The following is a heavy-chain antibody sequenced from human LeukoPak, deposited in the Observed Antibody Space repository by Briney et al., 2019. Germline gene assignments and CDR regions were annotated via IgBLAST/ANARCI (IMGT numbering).Heavy chain of an antibody. CDR1: GFTFSSYS. CDR2: ISSSSYI. D-gene: IGHD3-22*01. V-gene: IGHV3-21*01. Sequence: GRSLRLSCAASGFTFSSYSMNWVRQAPGKGLEWVSSISSSSYIYYADSVKGRFTISRDNAKNSLYLQMNSLRAEDTAVYYCARDGFSYYYDSSGASDYWGQGTLVTVSS. CDR3: ARDGFSYYYDSSGASDY. J-gene: IGHJ4*02.